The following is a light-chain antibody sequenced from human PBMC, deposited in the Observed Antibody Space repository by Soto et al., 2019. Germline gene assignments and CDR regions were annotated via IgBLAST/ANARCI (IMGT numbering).Light chain of an antibody. J-gene: IGKJ5*01. CDR3: QQYDYLPIT. CDR2: DAS. V-gene: IGKV1-33*01. CDR1: QDIRNS. Sequence: DIQMTQAPSSLSASGGDRVTITCQSSQDIRNSLTWFQQKPGRAPKVLIYDASNLETEVPSRFSASGSGTDFSLTIICREHSDIATFYCQQYDYLPITSGQGTRLAI.